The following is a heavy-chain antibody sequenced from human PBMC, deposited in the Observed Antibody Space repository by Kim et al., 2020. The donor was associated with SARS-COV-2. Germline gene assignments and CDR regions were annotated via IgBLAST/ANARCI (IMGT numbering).Heavy chain of an antibody. CDR2: IISSSRYI. D-gene: IGHD1-26*01. Sequence: GGSLRLSCAASGFTFSSYTMSWVRQAPGKGLEWVSSIISSSRYIYYADSVQGRFTISRDNAKNSLYLQMNSLRAEDTAVYYCAGASRGALNYWCQGTLVTVSS. V-gene: IGHV3-21*01. CDR1: GFTFSSYT. CDR3: AGASRGALNY. J-gene: IGHJ4*02.